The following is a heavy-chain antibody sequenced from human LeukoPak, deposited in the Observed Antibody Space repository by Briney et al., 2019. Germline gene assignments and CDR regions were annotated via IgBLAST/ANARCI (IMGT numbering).Heavy chain of an antibody. CDR3: AKVETSGGANCYALDY. Sequence: PGGSLSLSCAASGFTFSSYAMTWVRQAPDKGLEWVSAISGSDGSTYYTDSVKGRFTISRDDSQNTLYLQMNSLSAEDTAVYYCAKVETSGGANCYALDYWGQGTLVTVSS. D-gene: IGHD2-2*01. CDR2: ISGSDGST. CDR1: GFTFSSYA. J-gene: IGHJ4*02. V-gene: IGHV3-23*01.